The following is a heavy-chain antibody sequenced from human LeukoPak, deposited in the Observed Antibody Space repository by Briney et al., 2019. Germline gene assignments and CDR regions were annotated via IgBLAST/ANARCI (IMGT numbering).Heavy chain of an antibody. D-gene: IGHD3-3*01. CDR2: IYYSGST. V-gene: IGHV4-31*03. CDR1: GGSISSGGYY. CDR3: AREWLLWPHWYFDL. Sequence: SETLSLTCTVSGGSISSGGYYWSWIRQHPGKGLEWIGYIYYSGSTYYNPSLKSRVTISVDTSKNQFSLKLSSVTAADTAVYYCAREWLLWPHWYFDLWGRGTLVTVSS. J-gene: IGHJ2*01.